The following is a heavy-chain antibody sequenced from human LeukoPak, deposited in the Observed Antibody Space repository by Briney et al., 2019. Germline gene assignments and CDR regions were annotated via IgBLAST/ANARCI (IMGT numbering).Heavy chain of an antibody. CDR1: GFTFSSYS. V-gene: IGHV3-21*01. CDR2: ISSSSYI. D-gene: IGHD3-3*01. J-gene: IGHJ4*02. CDR3: ARDKDPVLRFLEGFDY. Sequence: GGSLRLSCAASGFTFSSYSMNWVRQAPGKGLEWVSSISSSSYIYYADSVKGRFTISRDNAKNSLYLQMNSLRAEDTAVYYCARDKDPVLRFLEGFDYWGQGTLVTVSS.